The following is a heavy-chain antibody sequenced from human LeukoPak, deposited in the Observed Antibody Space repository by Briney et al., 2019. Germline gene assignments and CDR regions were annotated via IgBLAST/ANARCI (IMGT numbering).Heavy chain of an antibody. CDR1: GDSVASGGYY. D-gene: IGHD3-10*01. J-gene: IGHJ5*02. V-gene: IGHV4-61*08. CDR2: IYCSVST. CDR3: ARGGRGRNWFDP. Sequence: PSETLSLTCTVSGDSVASGGYYWNWIRQPPGKGLEWIGYIYCSVSTNYNLSLKSRVTISVDTSENQFSLKLTSVTAADTAVYYCARGGRGRNWFDPWGQGTLVTVSS.